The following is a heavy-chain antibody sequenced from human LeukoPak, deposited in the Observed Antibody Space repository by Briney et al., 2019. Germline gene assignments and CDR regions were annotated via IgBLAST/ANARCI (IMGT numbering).Heavy chain of an antibody. CDR2: IYYSGST. D-gene: IGHD6-13*01. CDR3: AREVAADPAHWFDP. CDR1: GGSISSGGYY. Sequence: TSETLSLTCTVSGGSISSGGYYWSWIRQHPGEGLEWIGYIYYSGSTYYNPSLKSRVTISVDTSKNQFSLKLSSVTAADTAVYYCAREVAADPAHWFDPWGQGTLVTVSS. V-gene: IGHV4-31*03. J-gene: IGHJ5*02.